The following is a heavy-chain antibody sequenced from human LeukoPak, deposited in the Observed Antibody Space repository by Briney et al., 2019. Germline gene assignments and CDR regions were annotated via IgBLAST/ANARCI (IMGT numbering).Heavy chain of an antibody. CDR2: IYYSGST. Sequence: SETLSLTCTVSGGSISSSRYYWGWIRQPPGKGLEWIGSIYYSGSTYYNPSLKSRVTISVDTSKNQFSLKLSSVTAADTAVYYCARDRQQLVRGDYFDYWGQGTLVTVSS. J-gene: IGHJ4*02. V-gene: IGHV4-39*07. CDR1: GGSISSSRYY. D-gene: IGHD6-13*01. CDR3: ARDRQQLVRGDYFDY.